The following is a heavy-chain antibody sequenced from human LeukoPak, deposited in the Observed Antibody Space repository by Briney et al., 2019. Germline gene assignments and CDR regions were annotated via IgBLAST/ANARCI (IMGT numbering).Heavy chain of an antibody. J-gene: IGHJ4*02. CDR2: ISYDGSNK. CDR3: AKVALIAARLGHFDY. CDR1: GFTFSSYG. Sequence: GGSLSLSCAASGFTFSSYGMHWVRQAPGKGLEWVAVISYDGSNKYYADSVKGRFTISRDNSKNTLYLQMNSLRAEDTAVYYCAKVALIAARLGHFDYWGQGTLVTVSS. D-gene: IGHD6-6*01. V-gene: IGHV3-30*18.